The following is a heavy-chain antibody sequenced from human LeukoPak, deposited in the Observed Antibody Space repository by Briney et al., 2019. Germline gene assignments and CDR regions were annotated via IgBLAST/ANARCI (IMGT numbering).Heavy chain of an antibody. CDR3: ARGTCSSWFGP. J-gene: IGHJ5*02. D-gene: IGHD3-10*02. Sequence: ASVKVSCKASGYRITGYYMDWVRQAPGQGLEGMGWINPNSGVTKYAQKFQGRVTMSRDTSTNTAYMELSRLRSDDTAGDYCARGTCSSWFGPRGQGTLVTVSS. CDR2: INPNSGVT. CDR1: GYRITGYY. V-gene: IGHV1-2*02.